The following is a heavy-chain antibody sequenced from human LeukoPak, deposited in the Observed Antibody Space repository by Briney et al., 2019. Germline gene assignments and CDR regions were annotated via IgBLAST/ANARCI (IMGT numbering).Heavy chain of an antibody. V-gene: IGHV3-30*18. CDR1: GFTFRSYA. Sequence: PGRSLRLSCAASGFTFRSYAMHWVRQAPGKGLEWVAVISYDGNNKYYADSVKGRFTISRDNSKNTLYLQMNSLRAEDTAVYYCAKEPYSSSWNLFDYWGQGTLVTVSS. CDR3: AKEPYSSSWNLFDY. J-gene: IGHJ4*02. D-gene: IGHD6-13*01. CDR2: ISYDGNNK.